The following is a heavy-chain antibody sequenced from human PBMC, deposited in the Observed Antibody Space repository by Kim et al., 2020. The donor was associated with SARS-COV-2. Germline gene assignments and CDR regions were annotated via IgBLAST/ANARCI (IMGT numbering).Heavy chain of an antibody. D-gene: IGHD1-26*01. CDR1: GYTFISYY. J-gene: IGHJ4*02. Sequence: ASVKVSCKASGYTFISYYINWVRQAPGQGLEWMGMIIPSDGSTTYSQKFQGRVTMTRDTSTSTVYMELSRLGSEDTTIYYCGRLEGVGATSGDWGQGTLVTVSS. V-gene: IGHV1-46*01. CDR3: GRLEGVGATSGD. CDR2: IIPSDGST.